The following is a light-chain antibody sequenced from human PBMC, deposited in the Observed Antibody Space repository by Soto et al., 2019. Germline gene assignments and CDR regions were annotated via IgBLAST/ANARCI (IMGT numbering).Light chain of an antibody. V-gene: IGLV2-14*01. CDR1: TSDVGRYNY. CDR3: SSYSSSSFYV. Sequence: QSALTQPASVSGSPGQSITISCTGTTSDVGRYNYVSWYQQHPGKAPKPMIYEVSDRPSGVSNRFSGSKSGSTASLTISGLQAEDEADYYCSSYSSSSFYVFGTGTKLTVL. J-gene: IGLJ1*01. CDR2: EVS.